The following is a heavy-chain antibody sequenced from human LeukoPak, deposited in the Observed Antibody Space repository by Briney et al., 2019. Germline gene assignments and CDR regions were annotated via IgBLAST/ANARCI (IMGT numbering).Heavy chain of an antibody. J-gene: IGHJ4*02. CDR2: ISGSGGST. CDR1: GFTFSSYA. CDR3: AKGRHSSSWYGGDYFDY. D-gene: IGHD6-13*01. Sequence: GGSLRLSCAASGFTFSSYAMSWVRQAPGKGLEWVSAISGSGGSTYYADSVKGRFTISRDNSKNTLYLQMNSLRAEDTAVYYYAKGRHSSSWYGGDYFDYWGQGTLVTVSS. V-gene: IGHV3-23*01.